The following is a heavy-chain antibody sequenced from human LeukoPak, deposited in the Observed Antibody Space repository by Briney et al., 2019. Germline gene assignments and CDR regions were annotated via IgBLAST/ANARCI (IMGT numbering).Heavy chain of an antibody. CDR1: GYTFTSYA. CDR3: ARDPALYCSSTSCYVTSIEDYYYGMDV. Sequence: ASVQVSCKASGYTFTSYAMNWVRQAPGQGLEWMGWINTNTGNPTYAQGFTGRFVFSLDTSVSTAYLQISSLKAEDTAVYYCARDPALYCSSTSCYVTSIEDYYYGMDVWGQGTTVTVSS. V-gene: IGHV7-4-1*02. CDR2: INTNTGNP. J-gene: IGHJ6*02. D-gene: IGHD2-2*01.